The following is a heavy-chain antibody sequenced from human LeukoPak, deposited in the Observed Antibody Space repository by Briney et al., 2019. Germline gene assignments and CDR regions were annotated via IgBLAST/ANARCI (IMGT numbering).Heavy chain of an antibody. D-gene: IGHD1-26*01. CDR3: ARVGAGAFDI. CDR2: IYYSGNT. CDR1: GGSISSYY. J-gene: IGHJ3*02. Sequence: SETLSLTCTVSGGSISSYYWSWIRQPPGKGLEWIGYIYYSGNTNYNPSLKSRATISVDTSKNQFSLKLSSVTAADTAVYYCARVGAGAFDIWGQGTMVTVSS. V-gene: IGHV4-59*01.